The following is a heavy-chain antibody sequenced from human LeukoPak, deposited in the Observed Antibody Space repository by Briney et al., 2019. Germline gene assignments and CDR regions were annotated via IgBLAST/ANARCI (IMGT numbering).Heavy chain of an antibody. CDR1: GFTVCSNY. J-gene: IGHJ4*02. Sequence: GGSLRLSCAACGFTVCSNYMSWLREARGEGGEGVSVIYSGGSTYYAESVKGRFTISRDNSKNTLFLQMNGLRAADTAVYYCARGSSGTYDMGYWGQGTLVTVSA. V-gene: IGHV3-66*01. D-gene: IGHD1-26*01. CDR3: ARGSSGTYDMGY. CDR2: IYSGGST.